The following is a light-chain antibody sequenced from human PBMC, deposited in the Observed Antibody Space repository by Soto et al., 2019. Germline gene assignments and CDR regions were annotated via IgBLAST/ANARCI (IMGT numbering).Light chain of an antibody. CDR1: QSVSSN. Sequence: EIVMTQSPASLSVSPGERATLSCRASQSVSSNLAWYQQKPGQAPRLLIYAASTRATGTPARFSGSGSGTEFTLTISSLQSEDFAVYYCQQSNTWPPWTFGQGTKVEIK. J-gene: IGKJ1*01. CDR3: QQSNTWPPWT. V-gene: IGKV3-15*01. CDR2: AAS.